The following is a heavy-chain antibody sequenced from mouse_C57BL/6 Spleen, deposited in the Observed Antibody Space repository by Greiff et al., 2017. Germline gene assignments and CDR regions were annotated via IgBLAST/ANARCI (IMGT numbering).Heavy chain of an antibody. CDR1: GYTFTSYW. J-gene: IGHJ2*01. Sequence: QVQLQQPGAELVKPGASVKLSCKASGYTFTSYWMHWVKQRPGQGLEWIGMIHPNSGSTNYNEKFKSKATLTVDKSSSTAYIQLSSLTSEDSAVNYCANFVTTVVYFDYWGQGTTLTVSS. CDR3: ANFVTTVVYFDY. D-gene: IGHD1-1*01. V-gene: IGHV1-64*01. CDR2: IHPNSGST.